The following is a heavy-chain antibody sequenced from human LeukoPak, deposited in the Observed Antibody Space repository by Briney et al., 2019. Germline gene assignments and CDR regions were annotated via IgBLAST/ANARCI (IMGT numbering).Heavy chain of an antibody. V-gene: IGHV1-2*02. J-gene: IGHJ4*02. CDR1: GYTFTGYY. D-gene: IGHD1-26*01. CDR2: INPNSGGT. Sequence: ASVKVSCKASGYTFTGYYMHWVRQAPGQGLEWMGWINPNSGGTNYAQKFQGRVTMTRDTSISTAYMELSRLRSDDTAAYYCARAASSYSGSYFQDYWGQGTLVTVSS. CDR3: ARAASSYSGSYFQDY.